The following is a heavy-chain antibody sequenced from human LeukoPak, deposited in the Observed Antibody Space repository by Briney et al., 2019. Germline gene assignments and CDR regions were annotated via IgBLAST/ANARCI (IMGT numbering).Heavy chain of an antibody. CDR3: AAERGYYDNGGAFDI. D-gene: IGHD3-22*01. V-gene: IGHV1-58*02. CDR1: GFTFTSSA. CDR2: SVVGSGNT. Sequence: ASVKVSCKASGFTFTSSAMQWVRQPRGQRLEGMGWSVVGSGNTNYAQKFQERVTITRDMSTSTAYMELSSLRSEDTAVYYCAAERGYYDNGGAFDIWGQGTMVTVSS. J-gene: IGHJ3*02.